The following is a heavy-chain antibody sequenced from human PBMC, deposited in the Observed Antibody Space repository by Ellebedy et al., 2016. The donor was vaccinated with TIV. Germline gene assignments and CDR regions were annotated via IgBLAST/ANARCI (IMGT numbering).Heavy chain of an antibody. V-gene: IGHV4-59*12. Sequence: SETLSLTCTVSGGSINTYYWTWIRQPPGKGLEYIDYVHYTGSTNYNPSLRSRVTLSVDSFKNQFSLKLDSVTAADTAVYYCARDSKKGWAFDIWGQGTMVTVSS. CDR1: GGSINTYY. CDR3: ARDSKKGWAFDI. CDR2: VHYTGST. J-gene: IGHJ3*02.